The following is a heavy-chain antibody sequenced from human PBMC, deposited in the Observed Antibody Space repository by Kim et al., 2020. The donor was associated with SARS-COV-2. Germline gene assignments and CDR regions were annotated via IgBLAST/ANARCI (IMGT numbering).Heavy chain of an antibody. Sequence: SETLSLTCTVSGGSISSGGYYWSWIRQHPGKGLEWIGYIYYSGSTYYNPSLKSRVTISVDTSKNQFSLKLSSVTAADTAVYYCASYRRDGYNSLSIFDYWGQGTLVTVSS. CDR3: ASYRRDGYNSLSIFDY. J-gene: IGHJ4*02. CDR1: GGSISSGGYY. V-gene: IGHV4-31*03. CDR2: IYYSGST. D-gene: IGHD5-12*01.